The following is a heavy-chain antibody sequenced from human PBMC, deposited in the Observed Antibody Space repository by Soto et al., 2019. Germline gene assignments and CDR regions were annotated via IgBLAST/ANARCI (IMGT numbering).Heavy chain of an antibody. CDR3: AKEPLAQGRGWYTDN. D-gene: IGHD6-19*01. CDR1: GFSFSTLA. V-gene: IGHV3-23*01. CDR2: ISGDGSTT. Sequence: EVQLLESGGDLVQPGGSLRLSCAATGFSFSTLAMSWVRQAPGKGLEWVSAISGDGSTTYYVDSVKGRFTISRDNSRNTLYLQMNSLRVEDTALYYCAKEPLAQGRGWYTDNWGQGNLVTVSS. J-gene: IGHJ4*02.